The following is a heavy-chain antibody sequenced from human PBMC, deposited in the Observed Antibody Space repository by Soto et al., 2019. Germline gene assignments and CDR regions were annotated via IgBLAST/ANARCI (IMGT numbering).Heavy chain of an antibody. V-gene: IGHV4-59*08. D-gene: IGHD3-10*01. CDR3: ARRYGGAFDI. CDR2: IYYSGST. J-gene: IGHJ3*02. Sequence: QVQLQESGPGLVKPSETLSLTCTVSGGSISSYYWSWIRQPPGKGLEWIGYIYYSGSTNYNRSLKSRVTISVDTSKNQFSLKLSSVTAADTAVYYCARRYGGAFDIWGQGTMVTVSS. CDR1: GGSISSYY.